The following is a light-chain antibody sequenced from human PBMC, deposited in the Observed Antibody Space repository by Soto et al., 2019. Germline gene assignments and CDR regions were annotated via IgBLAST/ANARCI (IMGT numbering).Light chain of an antibody. J-gene: IGLJ2*01. CDR3: GSYGGNKNVI. Sequence: QSVLTQPLSASGSPGQSVTISCTGTSSDVGGHNSVSWYQQHPGKVPKLIIYEVTKRPSGVSDRFSGSKSGNTASLTVSGLQAEDEAKYYCGSYGGNKNVIFGGGTQLTVL. CDR2: EVT. V-gene: IGLV2-8*01. CDR1: SSDVGGHNS.